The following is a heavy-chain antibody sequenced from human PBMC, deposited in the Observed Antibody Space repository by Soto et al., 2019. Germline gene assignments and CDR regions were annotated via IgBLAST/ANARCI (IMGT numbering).Heavy chain of an antibody. J-gene: IGHJ4*02. V-gene: IGHV3-30*04. CDR1: GFTFSFYA. Sequence: QVQLVESGGDVVQPGRSLRLSCAASGFTFSFYAMHWVRQAPGNGLEWVAVISYNGRNKHYVDSVKGRFTISRDNSQDTLYLQMDSLRPDDTAVYYCARQAKIGDRSQFYFDSWGQGTLVTVSS. CDR2: ISYNGRNK. CDR3: ARQAKIGDRSQFYFDS. D-gene: IGHD3-16*01.